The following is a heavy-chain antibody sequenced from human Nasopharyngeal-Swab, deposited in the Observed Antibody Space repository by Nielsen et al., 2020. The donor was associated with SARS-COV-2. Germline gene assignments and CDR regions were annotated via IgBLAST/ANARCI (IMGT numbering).Heavy chain of an antibody. J-gene: IGHJ6*02. D-gene: IGHD6-19*01. V-gene: IGHV3-21*01. CDR3: ARDLYRQQWPLYNYYGMDV. CDR1: GFTFSSYS. Sequence: GESLKISCAASGFTFSSYSMNWVRQAPGKGLEWVSSISSSSSYIYYADSVKGRFTISRDNAKNSLYLQMNSLRAEDTAVYYCARDLYRQQWPLYNYYGMDVWGQGTTVTVSS. CDR2: ISSSSSYI.